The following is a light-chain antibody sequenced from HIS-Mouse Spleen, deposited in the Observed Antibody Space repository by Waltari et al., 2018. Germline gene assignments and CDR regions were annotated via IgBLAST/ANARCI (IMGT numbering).Light chain of an antibody. Sequence: DIQMTQSPSSLSASVGDRVTITCQASQDSSNYLNWYQQKPGKAPKLLIYDESNLETGVPSRFSGSGSGTDFTFTISSLQPEDIATYYCQQYDNLPFTFGGGTKVEIK. CDR2: DES. J-gene: IGKJ4*01. CDR3: QQYDNLPFT. V-gene: IGKV1-33*01. CDR1: QDSSNY.